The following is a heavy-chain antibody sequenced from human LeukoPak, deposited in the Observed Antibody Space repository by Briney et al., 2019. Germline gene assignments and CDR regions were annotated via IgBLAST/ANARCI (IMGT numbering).Heavy chain of an antibody. Sequence: GRSLRLSCAASEFTFSMYAMHWVRQAPGKGLEWLAVISYHGVDKFYRASVRGRFTISRDNVDNSLFLQLDNLTPDDSGVYFCARAVPTIHHMDVWGKGTTVIVSS. J-gene: IGHJ6*03. V-gene: IGHV3-30*04. D-gene: IGHD5-24*01. CDR3: ARAVPTIHHMDV. CDR2: ISYHGVDK. CDR1: EFTFSMYA.